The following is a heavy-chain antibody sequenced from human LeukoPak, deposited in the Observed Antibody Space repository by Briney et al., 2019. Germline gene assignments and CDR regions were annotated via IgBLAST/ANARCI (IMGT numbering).Heavy chain of an antibody. J-gene: IGHJ3*02. D-gene: IGHD2-2*01. CDR2: ISGSGRST. V-gene: IGHV3-23*01. Sequence: GGSLRLSCPASGFTFNSYAMSWVRQAPGKGLEWVSAISGSGRSTYYADSVKGRFTISRDNSKNTLYLQMNSLRAGDTAVYYCAKCIVSAAIDNAFDIWGQGTMVTVSS. CDR3: AKCIVSAAIDNAFDI. CDR1: GFTFNSYA.